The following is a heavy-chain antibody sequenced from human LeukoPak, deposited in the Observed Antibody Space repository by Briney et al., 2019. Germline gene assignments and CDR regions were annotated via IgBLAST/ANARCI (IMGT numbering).Heavy chain of an antibody. CDR2: INHSGST. CDR1: GGSISSSSYY. J-gene: IGHJ5*02. V-gene: IGHV4-30-2*01. Sequence: SETLSLTCTVSGGSISSSSYYWSWIRQPPGKGLEWIGNINHSGSTYYNPSFRSRVTISIDRSKNQVSLMLRSVTAADTAMYYCARDQVDSYDSSGYYAWFDPWGQGTLVIVSS. D-gene: IGHD3-22*01. CDR3: ARDQVDSYDSSGYYAWFDP.